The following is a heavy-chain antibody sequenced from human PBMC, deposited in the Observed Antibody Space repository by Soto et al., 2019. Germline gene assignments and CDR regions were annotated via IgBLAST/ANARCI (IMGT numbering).Heavy chain of an antibody. J-gene: IGHJ5*02. CDR1: GYTFTSYG. CDR2: ISASNGDT. Sequence: ASVKVSCKASGYTFTSYGIRWVRQAPGQRLEWMGWISASNGDTKYSPKFQGRVTITRDTSASTAYMELSSLRSEDTAVYYCERREVSATVIDWFDPWGQGTLVTVSS. V-gene: IGHV1-3*01. D-gene: IGHD6-13*01. CDR3: ERREVSATVIDWFDP.